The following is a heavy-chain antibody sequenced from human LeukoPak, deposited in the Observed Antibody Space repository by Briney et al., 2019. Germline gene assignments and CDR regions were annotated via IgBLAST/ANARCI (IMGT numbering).Heavy chain of an antibody. J-gene: IGHJ6*03. Sequence: PGGSLRLSCAASGFTFDDYTMHWVRQAPGKGLEWVSLISWDGGSTYYADSVKGRFTISRDNSKNSLYLQMNSLRTEDTALYCCAKGWLYYYYMDVWGKGTTVTVSS. CDR3: AKGWLYYYYMDV. CDR2: ISWDGGST. V-gene: IGHV3-43*01. D-gene: IGHD2-15*01. CDR1: GFTFDDYT.